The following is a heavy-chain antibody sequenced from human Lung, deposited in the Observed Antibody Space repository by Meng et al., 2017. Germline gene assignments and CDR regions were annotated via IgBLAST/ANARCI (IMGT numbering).Heavy chain of an antibody. CDR3: ARGPTTIAHDFDY. Sequence: QVTPQQCGAGLCTPSETLSLSCVVSGGSFSDNCVSWVRQPPGKGLEWIWEINHSGNNNYHPSLERRATISVDTSQNNLSLKLSSVTAADSAVYYCARGPTTIAHDFDYWGQGTLVTVSS. CDR2: INHSGNN. CDR1: GGSFSDNC. J-gene: IGHJ4*02. V-gene: IGHV4-34*01. D-gene: IGHD5-24*01.